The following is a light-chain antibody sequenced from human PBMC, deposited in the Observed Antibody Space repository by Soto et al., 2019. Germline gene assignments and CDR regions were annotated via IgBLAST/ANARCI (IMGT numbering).Light chain of an antibody. V-gene: IGLV2-14*01. J-gene: IGLJ1*01. CDR3: SSYTSSTTLV. CDR1: SSDVGGYNY. Sequence: QSALTQPASVSGSPGQSITISCTGTSSDVGGYNYVSWYQQHPGRAPKLMIFEVSDRPSGVSNRFSGSKSGNTASLTISGLRAEDEADYYCSSYTSSTTLVFGTGTSSPS. CDR2: EVS.